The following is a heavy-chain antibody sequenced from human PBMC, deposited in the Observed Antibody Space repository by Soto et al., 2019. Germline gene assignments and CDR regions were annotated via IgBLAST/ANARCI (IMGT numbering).Heavy chain of an antibody. D-gene: IGHD3-10*01. CDR2: IYTSGRT. V-gene: IGHV4-4*07. Sequence: QVQLQESGPGLVKPSETLSLTCTVSGGSISSYYWSWIRQPAGKGLEWIGRIYTSGRTNYNPSHKRRVTMSVDTSKNQFSLKLSSVTAADKAVYYCARDTRRDSRGGHGSFEYWGQGTLVTVSS. CDR3: ARDTRRDSRGGHGSFEY. J-gene: IGHJ4*02. CDR1: GGSISSYY.